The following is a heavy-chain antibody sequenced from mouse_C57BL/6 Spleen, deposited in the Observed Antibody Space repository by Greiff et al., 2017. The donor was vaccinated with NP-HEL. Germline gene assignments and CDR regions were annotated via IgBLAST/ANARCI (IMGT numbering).Heavy chain of an antibody. CDR2: INPSSGYS. D-gene: IGHD2-3*01. Sequence: QVQLQQSGAELARPGASVKLSCKASGYTFTSYTMHWVKQRPGQGLEWIGYINPSSGYSKYNQKFKDKATLTADKSSSTAYMQLSSLTYEDAADYEGARKKMDDYWYFEVWGTGTTVTVSS. J-gene: IGHJ1*03. V-gene: IGHV1-4*01. CDR3: ARKKMDDYWYFEV. CDR1: GYTFTSYT.